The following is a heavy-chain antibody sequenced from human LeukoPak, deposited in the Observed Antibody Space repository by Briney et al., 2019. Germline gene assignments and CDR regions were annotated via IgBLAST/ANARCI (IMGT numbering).Heavy chain of an antibody. CDR1: GGTFSSYT. J-gene: IGHJ4*02. Sequence: SVRVSCKASGGTFSSYTISWVRQAPGQGLEWMGRIIPILGIANYAQKFQGRVTITADKSTSTAYMELSSLRSEDTAVYYCARDSLGYCSSTSCRPSYYWGQGTLVTVSS. CDR3: ARDSLGYCSSTSCRPSYY. D-gene: IGHD2-2*01. CDR2: IIPILGIA. V-gene: IGHV1-69*04.